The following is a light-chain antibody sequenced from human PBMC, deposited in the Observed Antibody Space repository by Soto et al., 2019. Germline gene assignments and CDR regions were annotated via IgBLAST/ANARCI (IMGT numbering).Light chain of an antibody. V-gene: IGLV1-40*01. Sequence: QSVLTQPPSVSGAPGQRVTISCTGSSSNIGAGYDVHWYQQLPGTAPKVFIYGNSNRPSGVPDRFSGSKSGTSASLAITGLQAEDEADYYCQSYDISLSGSVFGGGTKLTVL. CDR2: GNS. J-gene: IGLJ2*01. CDR1: SSNIGAGYD. CDR3: QSYDISLSGSV.